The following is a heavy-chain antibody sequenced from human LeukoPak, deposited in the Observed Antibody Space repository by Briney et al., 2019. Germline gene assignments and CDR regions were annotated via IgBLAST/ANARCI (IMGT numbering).Heavy chain of an antibody. CDR2: TYYRSKWYT. Sequence: SQTLSVTCAVSGESVSSINGAWNWIRQSPSSGFEWLGRTYYRSKWYTDYAPFMGGRIRIDADASKDQFSLHLTSVTPEDTAVYYCARDEGNTGWYTFDYWGQGTLVTVSS. J-gene: IGHJ4*02. CDR1: GESVSSINGA. D-gene: IGHD6-19*01. V-gene: IGHV6-1*01. CDR3: ARDEGNTGWYTFDY.